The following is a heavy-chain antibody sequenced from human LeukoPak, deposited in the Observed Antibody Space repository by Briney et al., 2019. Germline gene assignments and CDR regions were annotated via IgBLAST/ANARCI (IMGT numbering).Heavy chain of an antibody. Sequence: SETLSLTRTVSGGSISSYYWSWIRQPPGKGLEWIGYIYYSGSTNYNPSLKSRVTISVDTSKNQFSLKLSSVTAADTAVYYCVGGRDCSSTSCYGLWGQGTLVTVSS. J-gene: IGHJ4*02. CDR2: IYYSGST. D-gene: IGHD2-2*01. CDR1: GGSISSYY. CDR3: VGGRDCSSTSCYGL. V-gene: IGHV4-59*01.